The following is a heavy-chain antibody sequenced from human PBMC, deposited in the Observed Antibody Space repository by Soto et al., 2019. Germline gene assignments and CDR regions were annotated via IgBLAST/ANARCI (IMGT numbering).Heavy chain of an antibody. Sequence: EGQLVESGGGLVQPGGSLRLSCLASGFTFSSYWMHWVRQAPGKGLVWVSRINSGGRSTNYADSVQGRFTTSRDNAKNTLYLQMNSLRVEDTAVYYCTRGDLGTPDYWGQGTLVTVSS. D-gene: IGHD7-27*01. CDR1: GFTFSSYW. CDR3: TRGDLGTPDY. CDR2: INSGGRST. V-gene: IGHV3-74*01. J-gene: IGHJ4*02.